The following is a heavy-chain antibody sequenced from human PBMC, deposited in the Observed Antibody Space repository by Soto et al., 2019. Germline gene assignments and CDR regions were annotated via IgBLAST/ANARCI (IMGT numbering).Heavy chain of an antibody. Sequence: GGSLRRSCAASVFTFSSSRMNWVRQAPVKVLEWGSSISRSSSYISDADSVKGRFTISRDNAKNSLYLQMNSLRAEDTAVYYCARDSDGTGLVDYWGQGTLVTVSS. J-gene: IGHJ4*02. CDR2: ISRSSSYI. D-gene: IGHD1-1*01. V-gene: IGHV3-21*01. CDR3: ARDSDGTGLVDY. CDR1: VFTFSSSR.